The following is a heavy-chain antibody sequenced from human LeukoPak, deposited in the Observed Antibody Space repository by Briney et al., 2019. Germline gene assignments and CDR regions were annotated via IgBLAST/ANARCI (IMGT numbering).Heavy chain of an antibody. CDR3: ARSRSGGYYYYYYMDV. D-gene: IGHD3-16*01. CDR1: GGSFSGYY. J-gene: IGHJ6*03. V-gene: IGHV4-59*01. Sequence: PSETLSLTCAVYGGSFSGYYWSWIRQPPGKGLEWIGYIYYSGSANYNPSLKSRVTISVDTSKNQFSLKLSSVTAADTAVYYCARSRSGGYYYYYYMDVWGKGTTVTISS. CDR2: IYYSGSA.